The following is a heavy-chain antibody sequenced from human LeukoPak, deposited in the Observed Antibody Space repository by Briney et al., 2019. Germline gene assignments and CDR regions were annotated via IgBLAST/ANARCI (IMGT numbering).Heavy chain of an antibody. CDR3: ASLSMVTPFDY. CDR1: GFTFSSYW. D-gene: IGHD4-17*01. J-gene: IGHJ4*02. Sequence: GGSLRLSCAASGFTFSSYWMHWVRQAPGKGLVWVSRINSDVSSTSYADSVKGRFTISRDNAKNTLYLQMNSLRAEDTAVYYCASLSMVTPFDYWGQGTLVTVSS. CDR2: INSDVSST. V-gene: IGHV3-74*01.